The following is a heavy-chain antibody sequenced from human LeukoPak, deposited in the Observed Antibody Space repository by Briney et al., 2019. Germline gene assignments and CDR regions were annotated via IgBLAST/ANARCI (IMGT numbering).Heavy chain of an antibody. Sequence: GGSLRLSCAASGFTFSSYVTHWVRQGPGKGLEWVAVISFDGTNKYYADSVKGRFTISRDNSKNSLYLQMNSLRAEDTAVYYCAELGITMIGGVWGKGTTVTISS. D-gene: IGHD3-10*02. CDR1: GFTFSSYV. V-gene: IGHV3-30*04. J-gene: IGHJ6*04. CDR2: ISFDGTNK. CDR3: AELGITMIGGV.